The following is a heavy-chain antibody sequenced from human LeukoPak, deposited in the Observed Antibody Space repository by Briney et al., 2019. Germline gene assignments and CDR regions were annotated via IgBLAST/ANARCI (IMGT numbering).Heavy chain of an antibody. D-gene: IGHD3-10*01. CDR1: GGSISSSSYY. CDR2: IYYSGST. CDR3: ARHLKPYGSGSTADAFDI. Sequence: SETLSLTCTVSGGSISSSSYYWGWIRQPPGKGLEWIGSIYYSGSTYYNPSLKSRVTISVDTSKNQFSLKLSSVTAADTAVYYCARHLKPYGSGSTADAFDIWGQGTMVTVSS. V-gene: IGHV4-39*01. J-gene: IGHJ3*02.